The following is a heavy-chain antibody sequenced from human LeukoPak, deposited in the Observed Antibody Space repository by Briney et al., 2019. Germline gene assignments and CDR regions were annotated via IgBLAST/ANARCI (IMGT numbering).Heavy chain of an antibody. CDR2: INDSGGT. CDR1: GGSFGGYY. Sequence: PSETLSLTCAVYGGSFGGYYWSWIRQPPGKGLEWIGEINDSGGTNYNPSLKSRVSISVDTSKKQFSVRLNSVTAADTAVYYCARASAYSSSSGVNYWGQGTLVTVSS. CDR3: ARASAYSSSSGVNY. J-gene: IGHJ4*02. V-gene: IGHV4-34*01. D-gene: IGHD6-6*01.